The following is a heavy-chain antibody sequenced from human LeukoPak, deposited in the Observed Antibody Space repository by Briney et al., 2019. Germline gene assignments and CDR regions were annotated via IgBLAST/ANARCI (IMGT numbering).Heavy chain of an antibody. V-gene: IGHV3-30-3*01. CDR1: GFTFSSYA. J-gene: IGHJ4*02. Sequence: PGRSLRLSCAASGFTFSSYAMHWVRQAPGKGLEWVAVISYDGSNKYYADSVKGRFTISRDNSKNTLYLQMNSLRAEDTAVYYCARDFSSYYYDSSGYYYGGVFDYWGQGTLVTVSS. CDR3: ARDFSSYYYDSSGYYYGGVFDY. D-gene: IGHD3-22*01. CDR2: ISYDGSNK.